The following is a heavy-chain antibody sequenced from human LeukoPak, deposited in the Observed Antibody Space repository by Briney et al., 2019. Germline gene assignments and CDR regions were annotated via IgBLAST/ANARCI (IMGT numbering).Heavy chain of an antibody. V-gene: IGHV1-2*04. CDR3: ARGRKYSGSYYSFDY. Sequence: ASVKVSCKASGYTFTGYYMHWVRQAPGQGLEWMGWINPNSGGTNYAQKFQGWVTMTRDTSISTAYMELSRLRSDDTAVYYCARGRKYSGSYYSFDYWGQGTLVTVSS. CDR1: GYTFTGYY. D-gene: IGHD1-26*01. J-gene: IGHJ4*02. CDR2: INPNSGGT.